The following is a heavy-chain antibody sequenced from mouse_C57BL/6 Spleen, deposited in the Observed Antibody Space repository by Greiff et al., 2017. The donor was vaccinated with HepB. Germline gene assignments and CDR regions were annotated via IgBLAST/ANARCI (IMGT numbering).Heavy chain of an antibody. CDR1: GFTFSDYY. CDR3: ARQNGNYRYYAMDY. J-gene: IGHJ4*01. Sequence: EVKLEESGGGLVQPGGSLKLSCAASGFTFSDYYMYWVRQTPEKRLEWVAYISNGGGSTYYPYTVKGRFTISRDNAKNTLYLQMSRLKSEDTAMYYCARQNGNYRYYAMDYWGQGTSVTVSS. D-gene: IGHD2-1*01. V-gene: IGHV5-12*01. CDR2: ISNGGGST.